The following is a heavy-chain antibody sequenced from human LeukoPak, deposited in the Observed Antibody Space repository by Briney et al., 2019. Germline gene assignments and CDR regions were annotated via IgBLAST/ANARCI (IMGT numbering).Heavy chain of an antibody. Sequence: PGGSLRLSCAASGFTFSNYWMHWVRQAPGKGLAWVSRINGDGSSTTYADSVKGRFTISRDNAKNTLYLQMNGLRAEDTAVYYCARDLVVTSAYWGQGTLVTVSS. CDR2: INGDGSST. D-gene: IGHD2-2*01. CDR1: GFTFSNYW. CDR3: ARDLVVTSAY. V-gene: IGHV3-74*01. J-gene: IGHJ4*02.